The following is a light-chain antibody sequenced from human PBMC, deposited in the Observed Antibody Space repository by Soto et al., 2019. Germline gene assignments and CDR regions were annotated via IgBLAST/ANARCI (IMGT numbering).Light chain of an antibody. CDR2: KAS. V-gene: IGKV1-5*03. J-gene: IGKJ3*01. CDR3: QQYSSDPCT. Sequence: DIQMTQSPSTLSASVGDRVIITCRASQSISSWLAWYQQKPGKAPKLLIYKASSLEGGVPSRFSGSGSGTEFTLTISSLQPDDFATYYCQQYSSDPCTFGPGTKVDI. CDR1: QSISSW.